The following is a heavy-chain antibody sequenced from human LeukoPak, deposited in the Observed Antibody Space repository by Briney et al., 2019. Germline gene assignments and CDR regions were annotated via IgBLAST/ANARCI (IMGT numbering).Heavy chain of an antibody. CDR2: IIPIFGTA. CDR3: ARVGGSGWYHYMDV. Sequence: SVKVSCKASGGTFSSYAISWLRQAPGQGLEWMGGIIPIFGTANYAQKFQGRVTITTDESTSTAYMELSSLRSEDTAVYYCARVGGSGWYHYMDVWGKGTTVTVSS. V-gene: IGHV1-69*05. J-gene: IGHJ6*03. CDR1: GGTFSSYA. D-gene: IGHD6-19*01.